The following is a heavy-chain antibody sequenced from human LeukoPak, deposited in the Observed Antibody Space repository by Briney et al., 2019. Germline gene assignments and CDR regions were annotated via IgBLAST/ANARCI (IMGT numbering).Heavy chain of an antibody. CDR3: GRGGGRSSTGMDV. J-gene: IGHJ6*02. CDR2: IYYSGRT. D-gene: IGHD2-2*01. CDR1: GGSISSYY. Sequence: PSETLSLTCTVSGGSISSYYWSWIRQPPGKGLEWIGHIYYSGRTDYNPTLKSRVNISIDTSKNQFSLRVNSVTAADTAVYYCGRGGGRSSTGMDVWGQGTTVTVSS. V-gene: IGHV4-59*06.